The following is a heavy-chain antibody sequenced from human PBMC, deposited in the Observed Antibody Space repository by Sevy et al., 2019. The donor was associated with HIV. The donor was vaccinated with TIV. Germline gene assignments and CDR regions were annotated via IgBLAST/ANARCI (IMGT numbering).Heavy chain of an antibody. CDR3: ARVSSIYYDRGYFYAMDV. V-gene: IGHV3-7*01. CDR2: INQDGSEK. J-gene: IGHJ6*02. Sequence: GGSLRLSCAASRFTFSSYWMSWVRQAPGKGLEWVANINQDGSEKYHLDSVKGRFTISRGNAKNSLYLQMNSLRAEDSSVYFYARVSSIYYDRGYFYAMDVWGQGTTVTVSS. D-gene: IGHD3-22*01. CDR1: RFTFSSYW.